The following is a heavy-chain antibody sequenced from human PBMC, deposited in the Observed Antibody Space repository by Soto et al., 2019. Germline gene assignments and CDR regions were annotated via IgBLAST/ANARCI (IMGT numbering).Heavy chain of an antibody. Sequence: SETLSLTCAVYGGSFGGYYWSWIRQPPGKGLEWIGEINHSGSTNYNPSLKSRVTISVDTSKNQFSLKLSSVTAADTAVYYCARGWNDVYYYYYGMDVWGQGTTV. D-gene: IGHD1-1*01. V-gene: IGHV4-34*01. CDR2: INHSGST. J-gene: IGHJ6*02. CDR1: GGSFGGYY. CDR3: ARGWNDVYYYYYGMDV.